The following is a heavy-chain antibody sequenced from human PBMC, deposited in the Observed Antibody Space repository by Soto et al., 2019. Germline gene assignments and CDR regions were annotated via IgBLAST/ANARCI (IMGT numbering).Heavy chain of an antibody. CDR3: ARARRDGYTGYAMDV. V-gene: IGHV3-7*05. Sequence: GGSLRLSCAASGFTFSTYWMNWVRQAPGKGLEWVANIHRDGTETHYVESVEGRFTISRDNAKNSLFLQMNSLRVDDTAVYYCARARRDGYTGYAMDVWGQGTTVTVSS. CDR1: GFTFSTYW. D-gene: IGHD5-12*01. CDR2: IHRDGTET. J-gene: IGHJ6*02.